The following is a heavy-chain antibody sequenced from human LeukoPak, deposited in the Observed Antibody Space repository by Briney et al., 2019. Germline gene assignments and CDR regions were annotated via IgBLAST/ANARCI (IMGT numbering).Heavy chain of an antibody. CDR1: GYTFTSYA. D-gene: IGHD1-26*01. V-gene: IGHV1-3*01. CDR3: ARGLLGSYYVRDY. CDR2: INAGNGNT. Sequence: VASVKVSCKASGYTFTSYAMHWVRQAPGQRLEWMGWINAGNGNTKYSQKFQGRVTITRDTSASTAYMELSSLRSEDTAVYYCARGLLGSYYVRDYWGQGTLVTVSS. J-gene: IGHJ4*02.